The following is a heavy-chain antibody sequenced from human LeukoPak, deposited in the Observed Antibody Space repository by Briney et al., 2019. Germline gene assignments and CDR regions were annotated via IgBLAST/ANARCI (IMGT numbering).Heavy chain of an antibody. J-gene: IGHJ3*02. V-gene: IGHV3-48*02. D-gene: IGHD5-18*01. CDR2: ISGSSSTI. Sequence: PGGSLRLSCAASGFTFNSNSMNWVRQAPGKGLEWVSYISGSSSTIYYADSVKGRFTISRDNAKNSLYLQMTSLRDEDTAVYYCAKGDTTMVYDAFDIWGQGTMVTVSA. CDR1: GFTFNSNS. CDR3: AKGDTTMVYDAFDI.